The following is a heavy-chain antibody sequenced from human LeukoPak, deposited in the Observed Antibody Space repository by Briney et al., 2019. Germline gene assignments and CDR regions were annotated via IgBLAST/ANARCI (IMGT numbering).Heavy chain of an antibody. J-gene: IGHJ4*02. CDR3: ARAETGITVNIDY. V-gene: IGHV4-30-4*01. D-gene: IGHD4-17*01. CDR2: IYYSGST. CDR1: GGSISSGDYY. Sequence: PSETLSLTCTVSGGSISSGDYYWSWIRQPPGKGLEWIGYIYYSGSTYYNPSLKSRVTISVDTSKNQFSLKLSSVTAADTAVYYCARAETGITVNIDYWGQGTLVTVSS.